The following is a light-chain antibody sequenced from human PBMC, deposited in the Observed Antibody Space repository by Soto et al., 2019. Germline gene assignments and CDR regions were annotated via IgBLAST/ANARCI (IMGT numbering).Light chain of an antibody. CDR3: QYYGTSPPLT. Sequence: EIVLTQSPGTLSLSPGERATLSCRASQSVNSRYLAWYQQKPGQAPKFLIYGASSRATGIPDRFSGSGSGTDFTLTISRLEPEDLAVYYCQYYGTSPPLTFGPGTKVDIK. V-gene: IGKV3-20*01. CDR2: GAS. J-gene: IGKJ3*01. CDR1: QSVNSRY.